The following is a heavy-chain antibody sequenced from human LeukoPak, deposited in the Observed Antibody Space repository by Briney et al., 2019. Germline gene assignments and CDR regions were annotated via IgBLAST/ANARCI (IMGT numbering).Heavy chain of an antibody. D-gene: IGHD6-19*01. CDR2: IYYSGST. Sequence: SETLSLTCTVSGGSISSYYCSWIRQPPGKGLEWIGYIYYSGSTNYNPSLKSRVTISVDTSKNQFSLKLSSVTAADTAVYYCARDPHPPGIAVAGVYYYYGMDVWGQGTTVTVSS. V-gene: IGHV4-59*01. CDR3: ARDPHPPGIAVAGVYYYYGMDV. J-gene: IGHJ6*02. CDR1: GGSISSYY.